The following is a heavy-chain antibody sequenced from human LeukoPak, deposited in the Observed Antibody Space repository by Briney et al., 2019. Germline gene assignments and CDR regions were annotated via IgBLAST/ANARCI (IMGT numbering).Heavy chain of an antibody. J-gene: IGHJ4*02. V-gene: IGHV3-23*03. Sequence: GGSLRHSCAASGFTFSTHSMNWVRQAPGKGLEWVSIIYNGGGTTYSAGSVQGRFTISRDNSKNTLYRQMNSLRAEDTALYYCARDAFMGYWGQGTLVTVSS. CDR1: GFTFSTHS. CDR3: ARDAFMGY. CDR2: IYNGGGTT. D-gene: IGHD3-10*01.